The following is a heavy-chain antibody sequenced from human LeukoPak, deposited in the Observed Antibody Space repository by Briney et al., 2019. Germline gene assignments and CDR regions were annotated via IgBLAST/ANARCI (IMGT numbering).Heavy chain of an antibody. V-gene: IGHV4-34*01. CDR2: INHSGST. J-gene: IGHJ5*02. D-gene: IGHD6-6*01. CDR3: ARGSGSSSSRGRWFDP. CDR1: GGSFSGYY. Sequence: PSETLSLTCAVYGGSFSGYYWSWIRQPPGKGLEWIGEINHSGSTNYNPSLKSRVTISVDTSKNQFSLKLSSVTAADTAVYYCARGSGSSSSRGRWFDPWGQGTLVTVSS.